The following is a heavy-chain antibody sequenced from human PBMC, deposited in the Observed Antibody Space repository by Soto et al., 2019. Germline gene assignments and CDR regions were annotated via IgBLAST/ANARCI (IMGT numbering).Heavy chain of an antibody. V-gene: IGHV4-61*01. D-gene: IGHD2-21*01. J-gene: IGHJ6*02. CDR2: IYYSGST. CDR1: GGSVSSGSYY. Sequence: PSETLSLTCTVSGGSVSSGSYYWSWIRQPPGKGLVWIGYIYYSGSTNYNPSLKSRVTISVDTSKNQFSLKLSSVTAADTAVYYCARGLDRYSASHYYYYYGMDVWGQGTTVTVSS. CDR3: ARGLDRYSASHYYYYYGMDV.